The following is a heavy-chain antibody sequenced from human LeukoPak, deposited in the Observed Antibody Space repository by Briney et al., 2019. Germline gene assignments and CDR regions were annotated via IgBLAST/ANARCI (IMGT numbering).Heavy chain of an antibody. CDR2: IYYSGST. J-gene: IGHJ4*02. Sequence: SETLSLTCAVYGGSFSSYYWSWIRQPPGKGLEWIGYIYYSGSTNYNPSLKSRVTISVDTSKNQFSLKLSSVTAADTAVYYCASLHVGDYGDYSYFDYWGQGTLVTVSS. CDR1: GGSFSSYY. V-gene: IGHV4-59*01. CDR3: ASLHVGDYGDYSYFDY. D-gene: IGHD4-17*01.